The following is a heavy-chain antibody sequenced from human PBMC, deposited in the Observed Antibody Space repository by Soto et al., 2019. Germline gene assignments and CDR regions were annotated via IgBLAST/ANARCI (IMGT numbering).Heavy chain of an antibody. Sequence: SETLSLTCVVSGGSFSGYYWNWIRQPPGKGLEWIGEINHSGSTNYNPSLKSRVTISVDTSKNQFSLKLSSVTAADTAVYYCARVELWFGELAFDPWGQGTLVTVSS. CDR3: ARVELWFGELAFDP. V-gene: IGHV4-34*01. D-gene: IGHD3-10*01. CDR2: INHSGST. CDR1: GGSFSGYY. J-gene: IGHJ5*02.